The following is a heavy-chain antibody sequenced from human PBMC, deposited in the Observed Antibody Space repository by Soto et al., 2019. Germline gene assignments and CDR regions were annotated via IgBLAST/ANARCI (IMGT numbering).Heavy chain of an antibody. CDR3: ARRSLYFNWFDP. V-gene: IGHV4-34*01. J-gene: IGHJ5*02. D-gene: IGHD2-8*01. Sequence: QVQLQQWGAGLLKPSETLSLTCAVYGGSFSGYYWSWIRQPPGKGLEWIGEINHSGSTNYNPSLKSRVTISVDTSKNQFTLKLSSVTAADTAVYYCARRSLYFNWFDPWGQGTLVTVSS. CDR1: GGSFSGYY. CDR2: INHSGST.